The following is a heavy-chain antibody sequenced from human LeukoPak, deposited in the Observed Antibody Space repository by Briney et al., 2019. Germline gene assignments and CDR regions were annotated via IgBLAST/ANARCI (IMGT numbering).Heavy chain of an antibody. Sequence: GGSLRLSCAASGFTFSSYWMHWVRQAPGKGLVWVSRINSDGSSTSYADSVKGRFTISRDNSKNTLYLQMNSLRAEDTAVYYCARGTERTAGWFGESPYYFDYWGRGTLVTVSS. CDR1: GFTFSSYW. CDR2: INSDGSST. V-gene: IGHV3-74*01. J-gene: IGHJ4*02. CDR3: ARGTERTAGWFGESPYYFDY. D-gene: IGHD3-10*01.